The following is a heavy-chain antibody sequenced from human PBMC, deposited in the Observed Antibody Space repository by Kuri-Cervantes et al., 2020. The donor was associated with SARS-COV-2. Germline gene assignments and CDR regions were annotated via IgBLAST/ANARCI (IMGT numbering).Heavy chain of an antibody. CDR1: GFTFSSYG. CDR3: ARDSIAATGTLLGY. Sequence: GESLKISCAASGFTFSSYGMHWVRQAPGKGLEWVAVIWYDGSNKYYADSVKGRFTISRDNSKNTLYLQMNSLRAEDAAVYYCARDSIAATGTLLGYWGQGTLVTVSS. CDR2: IWYDGSNK. V-gene: IGHV3-33*01. D-gene: IGHD6-13*01. J-gene: IGHJ4*02.